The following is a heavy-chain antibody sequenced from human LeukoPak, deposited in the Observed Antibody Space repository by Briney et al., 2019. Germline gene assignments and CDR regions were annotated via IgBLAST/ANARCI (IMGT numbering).Heavy chain of an antibody. V-gene: IGHV4-34*01. CDR2: INHSGST. CDR3: ARGQVVAAILGYFDY. D-gene: IGHD2-15*01. Sequence: SETLSLTCAVYGGSFSGYYWSWIRQPPGKGLEWIGEINHSGSTNYNPSLKSRVTISVDTSKNQFSLKLSSETAADTAVYYCARGQVVAAILGYFDYWGQGTLVTVSS. CDR1: GGSFSGYY. J-gene: IGHJ4*02.